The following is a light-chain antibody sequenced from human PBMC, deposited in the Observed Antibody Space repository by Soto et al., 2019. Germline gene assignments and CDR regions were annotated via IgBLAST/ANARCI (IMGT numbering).Light chain of an antibody. CDR1: QSVSSNY. CDR2: DAS. J-gene: IGKJ1*01. V-gene: IGKV3D-20*01. CDR3: QPYGSSRT. Sequence: ILLAQSRGTLSLSPGESAPLSGVARQSVSSNYLAWYQQKPGLAPRLLIYDASNRATGIPDRFSGSGSGTDFTLTICCLEPEDSAVYNSQPYGSSRTSGQGSKADIK.